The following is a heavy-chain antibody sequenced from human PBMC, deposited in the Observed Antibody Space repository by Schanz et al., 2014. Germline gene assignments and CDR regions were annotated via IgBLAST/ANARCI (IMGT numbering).Heavy chain of an antibody. Sequence: VQLVESGGGLIKPGGSLRLSCLASGFTFSTTWMNWIRQAPGKGLEWVSHISGSSIHKNYADSVKGRFSISRDNGKKSMYLQMNSLRAEDTAVYYCARLDSSSWYPRYWGQGTLVTVSS. V-gene: IGHV3-11*05. CDR2: ISGSSIHK. CDR3: ARLDSSSWYPRY. CDR1: GFTFSTTW. D-gene: IGHD6-13*01. J-gene: IGHJ4*02.